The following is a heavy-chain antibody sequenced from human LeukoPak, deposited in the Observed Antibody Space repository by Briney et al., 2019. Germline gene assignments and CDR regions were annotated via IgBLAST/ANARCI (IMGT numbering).Heavy chain of an antibody. CDR1: GFTFRTHA. V-gene: IGHV3-23*01. J-gene: IGHJ4*02. CDR3: ARTGYNYGTPLNY. Sequence: GGPLRLPCATSGFTFRTHAMSWVRQAPGKGLEWVSSSDDVGGTYYADSVKGRFTISRDNSKNTLYLQMNSLRAEDTAVYYCARTGYNYGTPLNYWGQGTLVTVSS. D-gene: IGHD5-18*01. CDR2: SSDDVGGT.